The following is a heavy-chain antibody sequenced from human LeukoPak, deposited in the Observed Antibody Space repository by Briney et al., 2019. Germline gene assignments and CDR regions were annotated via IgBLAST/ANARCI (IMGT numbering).Heavy chain of an antibody. CDR3: ARLSEYSYGYVGL. V-gene: IGHV4-38-2*01. CDR2: IYHSGST. D-gene: IGHD5-18*01. J-gene: IGHJ4*02. CDR1: GYSISSGYY. Sequence: WETLPLTCAVSGYSISSGYYWGWIRQPPGKGLEGIGSIYHSGSTYYNPSLKSRVTISVDTSKNQFSLKLSSVSAADTAVYYCARLSEYSYGYVGLWGQGTLVTVSS.